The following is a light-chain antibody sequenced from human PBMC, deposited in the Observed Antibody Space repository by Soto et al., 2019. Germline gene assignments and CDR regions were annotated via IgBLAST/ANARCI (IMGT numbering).Light chain of an antibody. CDR1: QSVKSN. Sequence: EIVLTQTPATLSVSPGDRATLSCRASQSVKSNLAWYQQKPGQAPSLLIYGASTRATGLPARFSGSGSGTEFTLIISSLQSEDFAVYYCQQYHDWPLTFGQGTKVDIK. J-gene: IGKJ1*01. V-gene: IGKV3-15*01. CDR2: GAS. CDR3: QQYHDWPLT.